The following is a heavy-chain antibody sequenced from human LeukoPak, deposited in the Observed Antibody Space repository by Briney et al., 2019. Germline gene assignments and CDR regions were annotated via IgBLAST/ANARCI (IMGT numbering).Heavy chain of an antibody. CDR1: GYTFTSYA. Sequence: ASVKVSCKASGYTFTSYAMNWVRQAPGQGLEWMGWINTNTGNPTYAQGFTGRFVFSLDTSVSTAYLQISSLKAEDTAVYYCARVWVGRGYDILTGPVKDAFDIWGQGTMVTVSS. V-gene: IGHV7-4-1*02. J-gene: IGHJ3*02. D-gene: IGHD3-9*01. CDR2: INTNTGNP. CDR3: ARVWVGRGYDILTGPVKDAFDI.